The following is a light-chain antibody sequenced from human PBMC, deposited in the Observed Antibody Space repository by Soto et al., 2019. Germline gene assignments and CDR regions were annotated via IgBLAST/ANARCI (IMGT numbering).Light chain of an antibody. V-gene: IGKV3D-15*01. CDR3: KQYASSPGT. CDR1: QSVSSN. CDR2: GTS. Sequence: EIVMTQSPATLSVSPGERATLSCRVSQSVSSNLAWYQQKPGQAPRLLIFGTSNRATGIPDRFRGGGSGTDFTLTISSLEPEDFAVYYCKQYASSPGTFGQGTKLDIK. J-gene: IGKJ1*01.